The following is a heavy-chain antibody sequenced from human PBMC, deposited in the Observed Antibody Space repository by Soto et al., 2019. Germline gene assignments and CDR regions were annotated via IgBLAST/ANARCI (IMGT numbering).Heavy chain of an antibody. D-gene: IGHD3-10*01. CDR2: ISSSSSTI. CDR3: ARRYYYGSGSYPNYYYYMDV. V-gene: IGHV3-48*01. CDR1: GFTFSSYS. J-gene: IGHJ6*03. Sequence: EVQLVESGGGLVQPGGSLRLSCAASGFTFSSYSMNWVRQAPGKGLEWVSYISSSSSTIYYADSVKGRFTISRDNDKNSLYLQMNSLRAEDTAVYYCARRYYYGSGSYPNYYYYMDVWGKGTTVTVSS.